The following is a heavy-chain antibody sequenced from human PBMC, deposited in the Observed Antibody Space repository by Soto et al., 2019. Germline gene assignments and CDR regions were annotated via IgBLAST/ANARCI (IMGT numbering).Heavy chain of an antibody. CDR2: IYYSGST. CDR3: ARRVAVARDY. Sequence: QLQLQESGPGLVKPSETLSLTCTVSGGSISSSSYYWGWIRQPPGKGLEWIGSIYYSGSTYYNPSLKSRVTISVDTSKNQFSLKVSSVTAADTAVYYCARRVAVARDYWGQGTLVTVSS. J-gene: IGHJ4*02. CDR1: GGSISSSSYY. D-gene: IGHD6-19*01. V-gene: IGHV4-39*01.